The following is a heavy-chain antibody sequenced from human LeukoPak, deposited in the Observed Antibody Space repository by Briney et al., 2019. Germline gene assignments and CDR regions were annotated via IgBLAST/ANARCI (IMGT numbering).Heavy chain of an antibody. CDR2: IKQDGSEK. Sequence: PGGSLRLSCAASGFTFTTYWMGWVRQAPGKGLEWVANIKQDGSEKYYVDSVKGRFTISRDNAKNSLYLQMNSLRAEDTAVYYCARERWLQSLWYFDLWGRGTLVTVSS. CDR1: GFTFTTYW. V-gene: IGHV3-7*01. J-gene: IGHJ2*01. D-gene: IGHD5-24*01. CDR3: ARERWLQSLWYFDL.